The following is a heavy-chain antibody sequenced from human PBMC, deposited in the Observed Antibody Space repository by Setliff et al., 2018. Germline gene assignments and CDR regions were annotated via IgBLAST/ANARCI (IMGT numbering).Heavy chain of an antibody. CDR1: GASISSNGYY. CDR2: IYYSGST. V-gene: IGHV4-31*02. Sequence: SETLSLTCSVSGASISSNGYYWSWIRQYPGKGLEWIGYIYYSGSTYYNPSLKSRVTISLDTSENQFSLELTSVTAADTAVYYCARSRTIAVKGGVFAVWGRGTLVTVSS. D-gene: IGHD6-19*01. J-gene: IGHJ2*01. CDR3: ARSRTIAVKGGVFAV.